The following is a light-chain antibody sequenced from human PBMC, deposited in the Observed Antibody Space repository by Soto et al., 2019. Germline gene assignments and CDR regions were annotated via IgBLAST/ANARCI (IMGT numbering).Light chain of an antibody. CDR1: ERINTY. CDR2: AAS. V-gene: IGKV1-12*01. J-gene: IGKJ4*01. Sequence: DIQMTQSPSSVSASVGDRVTITCRASERINTYLAWYQQQPGKAPKLLIYAASSLQSGVPSRFSGSGSGTEFTLTISNLQPEEFATYYCQQANSFPLTVGGGTKVDIK. CDR3: QQANSFPLT.